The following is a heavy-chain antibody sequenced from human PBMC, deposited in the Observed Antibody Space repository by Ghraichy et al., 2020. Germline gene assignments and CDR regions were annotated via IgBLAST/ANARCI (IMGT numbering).Heavy chain of an antibody. CDR2: IRSKVNSYAT. CDR1: GFTSSGSS. V-gene: IGHV3-73*01. J-gene: IGHJ6*02. Sequence: LSLTCAASGFTSSGSSVHWVRQASGKGLEWVGRIRSKVNSYATTYDASVEGRFTFSRDDSKNTAYLQMNSLKTEDTAVYYCTVSMSMDYYGMDLWGQGTTVTVSS. CDR3: TVSMSMDYYGMDL.